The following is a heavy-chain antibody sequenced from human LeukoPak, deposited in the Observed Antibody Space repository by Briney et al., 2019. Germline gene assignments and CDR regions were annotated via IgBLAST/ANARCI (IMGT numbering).Heavy chain of an antibody. D-gene: IGHD3-9*01. Sequence: ASVKVSCKASGYIFATYFIHWVRQAPGQGLEWMGWINPNNGDTNYVQKFQGRVTMTRDTSISTAYMELTRLRSDDTAVYYCAREGGYDILTGYQDYWGQGTLVTVSS. CDR1: GYIFATYF. J-gene: IGHJ4*02. V-gene: IGHV1-2*02. CDR3: AREGGYDILTGYQDY. CDR2: INPNNGDT.